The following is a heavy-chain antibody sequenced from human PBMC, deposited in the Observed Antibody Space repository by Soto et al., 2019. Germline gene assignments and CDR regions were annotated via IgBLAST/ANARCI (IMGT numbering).Heavy chain of an antibody. V-gene: IGHV3-11*06. J-gene: IGHJ4*02. Sequence: PGGSLRLSCAASGFTFSDYYMTWIRQAPGKGLEWVSYIVSGSDYTNYADSVKGRFTISRDNAKNSLFLEMSSLRVDDTAVYYCARLRASSWYLGGYLDYWGLGTLATVSS. CDR3: ARLRASSWYLGGYLDY. CDR2: IVSGSDYT. D-gene: IGHD6-13*01. CDR1: GFTFSDYY.